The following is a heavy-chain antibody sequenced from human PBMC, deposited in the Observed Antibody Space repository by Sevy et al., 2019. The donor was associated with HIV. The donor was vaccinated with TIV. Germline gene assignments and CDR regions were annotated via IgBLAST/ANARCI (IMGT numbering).Heavy chain of an antibody. Sequence: GGSLRLSCAASGFTFSSYGMHWVRQAPGKGLEWVAFIRYDGSNKYYADSVKGRFTISRDNSKNTRYLQMNSLRAEDTAVYYCAKDPLDYYGSGSYYYYGMDVWGQGTTVTVSS. V-gene: IGHV3-30*02. J-gene: IGHJ6*02. CDR2: IRYDGSNK. D-gene: IGHD3-10*01. CDR1: GFTFSSYG. CDR3: AKDPLDYYGSGSYYYYGMDV.